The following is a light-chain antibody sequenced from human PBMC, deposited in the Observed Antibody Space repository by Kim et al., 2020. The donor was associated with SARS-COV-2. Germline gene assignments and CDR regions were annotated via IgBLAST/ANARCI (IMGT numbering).Light chain of an antibody. CDR2: EAT. CDR1: NLGKKY. CDR3: QAWDSSTAV. V-gene: IGLV3-1*01. J-gene: IGLJ1*01. Sequence: SIFPGQTASISCTGDNLGKKYAYWHPQRPGHSPVVVIYEATKRPSGLPERFSGSNSGNTATLTISGTQAMDEADYYCQAWDSSTAVFGTGTKVTVL.